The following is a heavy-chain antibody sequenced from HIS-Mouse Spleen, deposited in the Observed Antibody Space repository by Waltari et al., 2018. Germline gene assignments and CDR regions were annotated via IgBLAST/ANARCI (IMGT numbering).Heavy chain of an antibody. V-gene: IGHV1-46*03. CDR3: ARGEYDFWSGYRYYYGMDV. CDR1: GYTFTSYY. CDR2: INPSGGST. Sequence: QVQLVQSGAEVKKPGASVKVSCKASGYTFTSYYMHWVRQAPGQGLEWMGIINPSGGSTSYAQKFQGRVTRTRDTSTSTVYMELSSLRSEDTAVYYCARGEYDFWSGYRYYYGMDVWGQGTTVTVSS. J-gene: IGHJ6*02. D-gene: IGHD3-3*01.